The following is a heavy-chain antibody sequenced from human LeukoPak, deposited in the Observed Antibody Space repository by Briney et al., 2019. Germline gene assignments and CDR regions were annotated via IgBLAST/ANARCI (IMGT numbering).Heavy chain of an antibody. CDR1: GFTFSNCW. V-gene: IGHV3-7*01. J-gene: IGHJ4*02. D-gene: IGHD1-26*01. CDR3: ARSPPAQARWEYYFDY. Sequence: PGGSLRLSCAASGFTFSNCWLGWVRQAPGKGLEWVANINQDGSERYFVDSVRGRFTISRDNAKNSLFLQINSLRAEDTAVYYCARSPPAQARWEYYFDYWGQGTLVTVSS. CDR2: INQDGSER.